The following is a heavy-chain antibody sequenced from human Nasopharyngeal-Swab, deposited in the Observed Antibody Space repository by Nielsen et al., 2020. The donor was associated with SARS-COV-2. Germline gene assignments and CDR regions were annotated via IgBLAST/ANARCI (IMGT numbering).Heavy chain of an antibody. D-gene: IGHD3-22*01. CDR2: ISSSGSTI. V-gene: IGHV3-11*01. CDR1: GFTFSDYY. CDR3: ARDYPIIYYYDSSGYYYFDY. J-gene: IGHJ4*02. Sequence: GESLKISCAASGFTFSDYYMSWIRQAPGKGLEWVSYISSSGSTIYYADSVKGRFTISRDNAKNSLYLQMNSLRAEDTAVYYCARDYPIIYYYDSSGYYYFDYWGQGTLVTVSS.